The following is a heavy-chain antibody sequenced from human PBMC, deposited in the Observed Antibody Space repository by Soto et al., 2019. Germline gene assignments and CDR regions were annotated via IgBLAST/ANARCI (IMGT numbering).Heavy chain of an antibody. V-gene: IGHV4-59*08. CDR1: GGSIDSYY. CDR2: IYYTGTT. CDR3: ARRYGGNLDY. D-gene: IGHD1-26*01. J-gene: IGHJ4*02. Sequence: SSETLSLTCTVSGGSIDSYYWTWIRQPPGKGLEWIGYIYYTGTTNYNPSLKSRVTISVDTSKNHFSLKLSSVTAADTAVYYCARRYGGNLDYWGQGTLVTVSS.